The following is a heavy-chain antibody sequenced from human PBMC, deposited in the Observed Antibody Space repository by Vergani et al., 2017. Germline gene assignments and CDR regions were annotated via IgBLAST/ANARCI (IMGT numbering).Heavy chain of an antibody. D-gene: IGHD2-2*02. CDR1: GYTLTELS. CDR2: FDPEDGET. CDR3: SRVAYCSSTSCYSRDAFDI. J-gene: IGHJ3*02. Sequence: QVQLVQSGAEVKKPGASVKVSCKVSGYTLTELSMHWVRQAPGKGLEWMGGFDPEDGETINAQKFQGRVTMTEDTSTDTDYMELSILRSEDTAVYYCSRVAYCSSTSCYSRDAFDIWGQGTMVTVSS. V-gene: IGHV1-24*01.